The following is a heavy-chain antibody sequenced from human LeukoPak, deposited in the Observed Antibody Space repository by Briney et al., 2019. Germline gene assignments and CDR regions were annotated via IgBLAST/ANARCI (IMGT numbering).Heavy chain of an antibody. CDR1: GYTFTDHY. V-gene: IGHV1-2*02. Sequence: ASVKVSCKASGYTFTDHYMHWVRQAPGQGLEWMGWINPNTGGTNYEQKFLGRVTLTRDTSISTVYMEMSRLKSDDTAVYYCARRRRDGYNSYYFDYWGQGTLVTVSS. CDR3: ARRRRDGYNSYYFDY. CDR2: INPNTGGT. J-gene: IGHJ4*02. D-gene: IGHD5-24*01.